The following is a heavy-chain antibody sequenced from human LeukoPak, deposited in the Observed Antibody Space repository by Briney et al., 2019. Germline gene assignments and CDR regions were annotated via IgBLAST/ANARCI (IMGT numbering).Heavy chain of an antibody. D-gene: IGHD3-10*01. CDR3: ARDRFWSRDYKSGGPLHYFDY. Sequence: PGGSLRLSCAASGFTFSTYSMHCVRQAPGKGLEWLSVISYDGSSKYFADSVKGRFTISRDNSENTLYLQLNSLRVEDTAVYSCARDRFWSRDYKSGGPLHYFDYWGLGTLVTVSS. V-gene: IGHV3-30-3*01. CDR2: ISYDGSSK. J-gene: IGHJ4*02. CDR1: GFTFSTYS.